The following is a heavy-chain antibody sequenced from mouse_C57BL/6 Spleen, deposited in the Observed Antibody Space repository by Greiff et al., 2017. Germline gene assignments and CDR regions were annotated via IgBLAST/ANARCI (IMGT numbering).Heavy chain of an antibody. V-gene: IGHV2-2*01. CDR1: GFSLTSYG. CDR2: IWSGGST. J-gene: IGHJ4*01. CDR3: ARNLIYYYGSGYAMDY. Sequence: VQLVESGPGLVQPSQSLSITCTVSGFSLTSYGVHWVRQSPGKGLEWLGVIWSGGSTDYNAAFISRLSISKDNSKSQVFFKMNSLQADDTAIYYCARNLIYYYGSGYAMDYWGQGTSVTVSS. D-gene: IGHD1-1*01.